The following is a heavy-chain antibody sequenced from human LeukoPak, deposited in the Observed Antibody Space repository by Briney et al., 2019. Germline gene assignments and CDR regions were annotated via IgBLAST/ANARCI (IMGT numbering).Heavy chain of an antibody. CDR1: GYTFTGYY. Sequence: GASVKVSCKASGYTFTGYYMHWVRQAPGQGLEWMGWINPNSGGTNYAQKFQGWVTMTRDTSISTAYMELSSPRSDDTAVYYCARDGGYCSSTSCRWRDYYYYMDVWGKGTTVTVSS. CDR3: ARDGGYCSSTSCRWRDYYYYMDV. CDR2: INPNSGGT. J-gene: IGHJ6*03. D-gene: IGHD2-2*01. V-gene: IGHV1-2*04.